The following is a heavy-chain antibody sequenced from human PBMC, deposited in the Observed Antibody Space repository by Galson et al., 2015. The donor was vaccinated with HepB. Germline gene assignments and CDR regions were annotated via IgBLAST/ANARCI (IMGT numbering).Heavy chain of an antibody. CDR1: GFTFSSYA. CDR2: ISYDGSNK. CDR3: ARRPGSAGGMDV. V-gene: IGHV3-30*04. Sequence: SLRLSCAASGFTFSSYAMHWVRQAPGKGLEWVAVISYDGSNKYYADSVKGRFTISRDNSKNTLYLQMNSLRAEDTAVYYCARRPGSAGGMDVWGQGTTVTVSS. J-gene: IGHJ6*02.